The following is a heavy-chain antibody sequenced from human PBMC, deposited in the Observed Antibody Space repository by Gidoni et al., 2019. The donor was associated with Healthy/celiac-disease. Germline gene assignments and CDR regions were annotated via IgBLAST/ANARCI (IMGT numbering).Heavy chain of an antibody. Sequence: QVQLVQSGAAVTKPGASVKVSCKASGYTFTGYYMHWVRQAPGQGLEWMGWINPNSGGTNYAQKFQGRVTMTRDTSISTAYMELSRLRSDDTAVYYCARGTIAAAGTPYYYYGMDVWGQGTTVTVSS. J-gene: IGHJ6*02. D-gene: IGHD6-13*01. V-gene: IGHV1-2*02. CDR3: ARGTIAAAGTPYYYYGMDV. CDR2: INPNSGGT. CDR1: GYTFTGYY.